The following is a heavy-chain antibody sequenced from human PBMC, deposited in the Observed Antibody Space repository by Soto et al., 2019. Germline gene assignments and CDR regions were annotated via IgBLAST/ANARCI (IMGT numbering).Heavy chain of an antibody. CDR2: IVVGSGNT. CDR1: GFTFTSSG. D-gene: IGHD3-3*01. J-gene: IGHJ6*02. V-gene: IGHV1-58*01. Sequence: SVKVSCKASGFTFTSSGVQWVRQARGQSIEWIGWIVVGSGNTNYAQKFQERVTITRDMSTSTAYMELSSLRSEDTAVYYCAADGGGYFWIIGPSPYYGMYFWGQGTTVTVSS. CDR3: AADGGGYFWIIGPSPYYGMYF.